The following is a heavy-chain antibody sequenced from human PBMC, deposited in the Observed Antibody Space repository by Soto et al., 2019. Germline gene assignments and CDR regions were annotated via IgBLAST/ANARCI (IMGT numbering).Heavy chain of an antibody. CDR1: GGSVSIGSYY. J-gene: IGHJ4*02. CDR3: AGNWNYPTVYY. CDR2: IYYSGST. D-gene: IGHD1-7*01. Sequence: SEALSLTCAVSGGSVSIGSYYWSWIRQPPGKGLEWIGYIYYSGSTNYNPSLKSRVTISVDTSKNQFSLKLSSVTAADTAVYYCAGNWNYPTVYYWGQVTLVTVSS. V-gene: IGHV4-61*01.